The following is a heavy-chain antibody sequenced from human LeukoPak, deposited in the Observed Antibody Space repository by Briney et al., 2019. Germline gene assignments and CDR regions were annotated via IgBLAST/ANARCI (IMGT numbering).Heavy chain of an antibody. CDR2: ISSSSSYI. D-gene: IGHD6-19*01. V-gene: IGHV3-21*01. J-gene: IGHJ4*02. CDR3: ARPYSSGCDY. CDR1: GFTFSSYE. Sequence: PGGSLRLSCAASGFTFSSYEMNWVRQAPGKGLEWVSSISSSSSYIYYADSVKGRFTISRDNAKNSLYLQMNSLRAEDTAVYYCARPYSSGCDYWGQGTLVTVSS.